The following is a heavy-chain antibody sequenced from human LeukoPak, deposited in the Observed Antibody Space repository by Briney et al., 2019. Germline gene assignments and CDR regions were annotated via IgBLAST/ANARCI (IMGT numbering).Heavy chain of an antibody. J-gene: IGHJ4*02. CDR1: GVSISSYY. CDR2: IHTSGST. D-gene: IGHD3-10*01. Sequence: PSETLSLTCTVSGVSISSYYWSWIRQPAEKGLEWIGRIHTSGSTKYNPSLKSRVTMSVDTSKNRFSLKLSSVTAADTAVYYCARDAYYYGSESYFFDYWGQGTLVTVSS. CDR3: ARDAYYYGSESYFFDY. V-gene: IGHV4-4*07.